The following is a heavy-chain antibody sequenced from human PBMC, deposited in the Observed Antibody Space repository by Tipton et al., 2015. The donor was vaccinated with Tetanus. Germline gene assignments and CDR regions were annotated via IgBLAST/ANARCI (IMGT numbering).Heavy chain of an antibody. V-gene: IGHV4-31*03. CDR3: ARDRKEQWLSQIRYGMDV. J-gene: IGHJ6*02. D-gene: IGHD6-19*01. CDR1: GASMIGGGYF. CDR2: IFYSGRT. Sequence: TLSLTCNVSGASMIGGGYFWSWVRQHPGKGLEWIGHIFYSGRTEYTPSLRGRVTISVDTSKNQFSLKLTSVTAADTAIYYCARDRKEQWLSQIRYGMDVWGQGTTVTVSS.